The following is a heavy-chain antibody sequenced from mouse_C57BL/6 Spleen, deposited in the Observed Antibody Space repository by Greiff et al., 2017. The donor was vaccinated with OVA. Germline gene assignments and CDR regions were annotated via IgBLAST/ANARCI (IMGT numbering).Heavy chain of an antibody. J-gene: IGHJ4*01. CDR2: IDPSDSYT. V-gene: IGHV1-69*01. Sequence: VQLQQPGAELVMPGASVKLSCKASGYTFTSYWMHWVKQRPGQGLEWIGEIDPSDSYTNYNQKFKGKSTLTVDKSSSTAYMQLSSLTSEDSAVYYCASNRVYAMDYWGQGTSVTVSS. CDR3: ASNRVYAMDY. CDR1: GYTFTSYW.